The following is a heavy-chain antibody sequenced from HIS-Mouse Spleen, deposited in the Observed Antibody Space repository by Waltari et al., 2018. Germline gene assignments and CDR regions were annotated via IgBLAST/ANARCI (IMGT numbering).Heavy chain of an antibody. V-gene: IGHV1-8*01. D-gene: IGHD4-4*01. CDR3: ARGHDYSNYFDY. J-gene: IGHJ4*02. CDR2: MNPNSGNT. CDR1: GYTFTSYV. Sequence: QVQLVQSGAEVKKPGASVKVSCNASGYTFTSYVINFVRQATGQGLEWMGWMNPNSGNTGYAQKCQGRVTMTRNTSISTAYMELSSLRSEDTAVYYCARGHDYSNYFDYWGQGTLVTVSS.